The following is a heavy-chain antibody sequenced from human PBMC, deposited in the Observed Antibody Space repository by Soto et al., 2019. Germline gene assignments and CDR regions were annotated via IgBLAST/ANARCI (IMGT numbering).Heavy chain of an antibody. D-gene: IGHD6-13*01. CDR1: GFTFSSYG. J-gene: IGHJ5*02. CDR2: ISYDGSNK. V-gene: IGHV3-30*18. Sequence: QVQLVESGGGVVQPGRSLRLSCAASGFTFSSYGMHWVRQAPGKGLEWVAVISYDGSNKYYADSVKGRFTISRDNSKNTLYLQMNSLRAEDTAVYYCAKGPDQLVLPIHPWGQGTLVTVSS. CDR3: AKGPDQLVLPIHP.